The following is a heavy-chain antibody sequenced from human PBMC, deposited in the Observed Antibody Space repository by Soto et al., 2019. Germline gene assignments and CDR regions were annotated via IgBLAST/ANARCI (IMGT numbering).Heavy chain of an antibody. Sequence: PSQTLSLTCAISGDSVSTNGAAWNWIRQSPSRGLEWLGRTYYRSRWYNTYAESVKSRININPDTSKNQFSLQLNSVTPEDTAVYYCARAGFSTFGMVPHFDYWRRGTLVTVYS. CDR2: TYYRSRWYN. CDR3: ARAGFSTFGMVPHFDY. J-gene: IGHJ4*02. V-gene: IGHV6-1*01. CDR1: GDSVSTNGAA. D-gene: IGHD3-3*01.